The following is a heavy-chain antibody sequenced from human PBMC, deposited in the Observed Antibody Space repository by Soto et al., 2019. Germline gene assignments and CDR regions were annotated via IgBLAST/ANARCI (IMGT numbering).Heavy chain of an antibody. CDR1: GFTFSSYA. CDR2: ISYDASNK. Sequence: QVQLVESGGGVVQPGRSLRLSCAASGFTFSSYAMHGVRQAPGKGLEWVTVISYDASNKHYADSVKGRFIISRDNSKNTLYLQMNSLRAEDTAVYYCARGYSSSSAAFDYWGQGTLVIVS. D-gene: IGHD6-13*01. CDR3: ARGYSSSSAAFDY. V-gene: IGHV3-30-3*01. J-gene: IGHJ4*02.